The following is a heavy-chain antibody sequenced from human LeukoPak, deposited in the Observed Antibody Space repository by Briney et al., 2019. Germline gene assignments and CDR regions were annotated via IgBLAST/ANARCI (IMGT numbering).Heavy chain of an antibody. V-gene: IGHV3-48*04. CDR1: GFTFSSYS. Sequence: PGGSLRLSCAASGFTFSSYSMSWIRQSPGKGLEWISYINPSGSNIYYADSVRGRFTISRDNAKNSLFLQLSSLRAEDTAVYYCARENYYQFDSWGQGTLVTVSS. J-gene: IGHJ5*01. D-gene: IGHD3-22*01. CDR2: INPSGSNI. CDR3: ARENYYQFDS.